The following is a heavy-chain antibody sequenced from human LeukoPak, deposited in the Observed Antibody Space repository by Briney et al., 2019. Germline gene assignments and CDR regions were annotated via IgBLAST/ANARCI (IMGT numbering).Heavy chain of an antibody. CDR1: GFTSSDYY. V-gene: IGHV3-11*04. CDR2: ISSSGSTI. Sequence: GGSLRLSCAASGFTSSDYYMSWIRQAPGKGLEWVSYISSSGSTIYYADSVKGRFTISRDNAKNSLYLQMSSLRAEDTAVYYCARDSDYYDSSGILDYWGQGTLVTVSS. D-gene: IGHD3-22*01. J-gene: IGHJ4*02. CDR3: ARDSDYYDSSGILDY.